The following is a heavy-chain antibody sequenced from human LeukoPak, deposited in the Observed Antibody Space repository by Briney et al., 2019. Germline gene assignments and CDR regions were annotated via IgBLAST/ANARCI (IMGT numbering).Heavy chain of an antibody. D-gene: IGHD4-23*01. CDR3: ARQMTTVVTAQDYWYFDL. V-gene: IGHV4-59*08. CDR1: GGSISSYY. CDR2: IYYSGST. J-gene: IGHJ2*01. Sequence: SETLSLTCTVSGGSISSYYWSWIRQPPGKGLEWIGYIYYSGSTNYNPSLKGRATISVDTSKNQFSLKLSSVTAADTAVYYCARQMTTVVTAQDYWYFDLWGRGTLVTVSS.